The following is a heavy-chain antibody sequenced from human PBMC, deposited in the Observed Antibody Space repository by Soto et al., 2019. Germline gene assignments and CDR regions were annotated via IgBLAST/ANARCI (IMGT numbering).Heavy chain of an antibody. CDR3: MTHAVIYSRGH. D-gene: IGHD6-25*01. Sequence: GGSLRLSCAASGFTFSNDWMNWVRQAPGKGLEWVARIKTVTDGVTTDYAAPVKGRFFISRDDSKSTLYLQMNSLKTEDTAIYYCMTHAVIYSRGHWGQGTLVTVSS. CDR2: IKTVTDGVTT. CDR1: GFTFSNDW. J-gene: IGHJ4*02. V-gene: IGHV3-15*01.